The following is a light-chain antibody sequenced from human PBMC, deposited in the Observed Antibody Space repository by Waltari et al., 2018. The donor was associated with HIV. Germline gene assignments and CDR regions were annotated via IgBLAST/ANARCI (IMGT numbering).Light chain of an antibody. J-gene: IGLJ2*01. CDR3: QAWDSSAVV. Sequence: SYELTQPLSVSASPGQTATITCSGDKLGVKYVSWYQQGPGQSPVLVIYQDTGRPSGIPKRRSGSNSGNTAALTISGTGAMGEADCYWQAWDSSAVVFGGGTKLTVL. V-gene: IGLV3-1*01. CDR2: QDT. CDR1: KLGVKY.